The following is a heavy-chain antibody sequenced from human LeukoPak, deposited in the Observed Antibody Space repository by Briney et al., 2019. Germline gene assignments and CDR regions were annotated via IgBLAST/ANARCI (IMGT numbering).Heavy chain of an antibody. CDR1: GGTFSSYA. CDR2: IIPIFGTA. Sequence: GASVKVSCKASGGTFSSYAISWVRQAPGQGLEWMGGIIPIFGTANYAQKFQGKVTTTADESTSTAYMELSSLRSEDTAVYYCARGPPITGTNPLYYYYGMDVWGQGTTVTVSS. D-gene: IGHD1-20*01. CDR3: ARGPPITGTNPLYYYYGMDV. V-gene: IGHV1-69*13. J-gene: IGHJ6*02.